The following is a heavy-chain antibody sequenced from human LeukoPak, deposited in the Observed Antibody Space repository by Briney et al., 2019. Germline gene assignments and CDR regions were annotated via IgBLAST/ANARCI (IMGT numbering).Heavy chain of an antibody. CDR3: ARVFLPQQLVDAFDI. CDR2: IYHSGST. CDR1: GGSISSSNW. J-gene: IGHJ3*02. D-gene: IGHD6-13*01. Sequence: PSGTLSLTCAVSGGSISSSNWWSWVRQPPGKGLEWIGEIYHSGSTNYNPSLKSRVTISVDKSKNQFSLKLSSVTAADTAVYYCARVFLPQQLVDAFDIWGQGTMVTVSS. V-gene: IGHV4-4*02.